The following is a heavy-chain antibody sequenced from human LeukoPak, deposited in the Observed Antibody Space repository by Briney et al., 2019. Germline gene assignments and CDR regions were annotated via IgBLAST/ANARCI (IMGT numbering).Heavy chain of an antibody. Sequence: PGGSLRLSCAASGFSFSSYAMSCVRQAPGKGLEWVSSTSGSGSSIYYADSVKGRFTISRDNSKNTLYLQMNSLRADDTAIYYCAKGIPVTAIRYIDFWGQGTLVTVSS. J-gene: IGHJ4*02. CDR3: AKGIPVTAIRYIDF. D-gene: IGHD2-21*02. CDR1: GFSFSSYA. V-gene: IGHV3-23*01. CDR2: TSGSGSSI.